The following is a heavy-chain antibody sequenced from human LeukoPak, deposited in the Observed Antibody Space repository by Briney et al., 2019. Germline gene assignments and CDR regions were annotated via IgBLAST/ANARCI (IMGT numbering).Heavy chain of an antibody. CDR2: ISGSGGST. Sequence: GGSLRLSCAASGYTFSSYAMSWVRQAPGKGLEWVSVISGSGGSTYYADSVKGRFTISRDNSKNTLYLQMNSLRAEDTAVYYCAKAPEGGRTRFDYWGQGTLVTVSS. D-gene: IGHD1-26*01. CDR3: AKAPEGGRTRFDY. CDR1: GYTFSSYA. V-gene: IGHV3-23*01. J-gene: IGHJ4*02.